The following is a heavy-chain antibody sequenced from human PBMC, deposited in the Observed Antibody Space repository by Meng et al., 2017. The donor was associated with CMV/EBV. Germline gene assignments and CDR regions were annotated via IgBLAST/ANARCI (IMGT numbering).Heavy chain of an antibody. D-gene: IGHD6-19*01. CDR3: ARPRSSGWYGVSFDY. Sequence: GGSLRLSCKGSGYSFTSYWIGWVRQMPGKGLEWMGIIYPGGSDTRYSPSFQGQVTISADKSISTAYLQWSSLKASDTAMYYCARPRSSGWYGVSFDYWGQGTLVTVSS. CDR2: IYPGGSDT. CDR1: GYSFTSYW. V-gene: IGHV5-51*01. J-gene: IGHJ4*02.